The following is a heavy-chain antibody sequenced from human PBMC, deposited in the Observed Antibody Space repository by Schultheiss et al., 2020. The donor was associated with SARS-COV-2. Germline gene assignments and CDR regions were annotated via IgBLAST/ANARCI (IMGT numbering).Heavy chain of an antibody. Sequence: GGSLRLSCAASGFTVSNNYMTWVRQAPGKGLEWVSTIYSVSSTSYEDSVKGRFTISRDNSKNTLYLQVSSLRPEDTAVYYCARVPYSSKWYFGSWGQGTLVTVSS. V-gene: IGHV3-66*02. D-gene: IGHD6-13*01. CDR3: ARVPYSSKWYFGS. J-gene: IGHJ4*02. CDR1: GFTVSNNY. CDR2: IYSVSST.